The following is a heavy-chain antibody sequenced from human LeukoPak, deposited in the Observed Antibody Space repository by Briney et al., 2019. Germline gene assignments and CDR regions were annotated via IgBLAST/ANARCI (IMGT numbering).Heavy chain of an antibody. CDR2: ISGSGGST. J-gene: IGHJ5*02. D-gene: IGHD6-13*01. CDR1: GFTFSSYA. CDR3: ARLKRGIGAAGTSLRGWFDP. V-gene: IGHV3-23*01. Sequence: GGSLRLSCAASGFTFSSYAMSWVRQAPGKGLEWVSAISGSGGSTYYADSVKGRFTISRDNSKNTLYLQMNSLRAEDTAVYYCARLKRGIGAAGTSLRGWFDPWGQGTLVTVSS.